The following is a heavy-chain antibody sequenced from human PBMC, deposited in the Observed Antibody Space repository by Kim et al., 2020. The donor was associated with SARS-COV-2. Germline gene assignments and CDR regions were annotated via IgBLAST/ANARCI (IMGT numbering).Heavy chain of an antibody. V-gene: IGHV3-7*01. J-gene: IGHJ6*02. CDR1: GFTFSSYW. D-gene: IGHD3-10*01. CDR3: ARDVCRWLGEYYYYYGMDV. CDR2: IKQDGSET. Sequence: GGSLRLSCAASGFTFSSYWMRWVRQAPGKGLEWVAHIKQDGSETYYADSVKGRFTISRDNAKNSLYLQMNSLRAEDTAVYYCARDVCRWLGEYYYYYGMDVWGQGTTVTVS.